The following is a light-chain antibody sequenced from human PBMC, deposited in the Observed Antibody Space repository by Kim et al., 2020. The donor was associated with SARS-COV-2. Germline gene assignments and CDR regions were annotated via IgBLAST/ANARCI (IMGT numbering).Light chain of an antibody. V-gene: IGLV1-47*01. CDR1: SSNIGSKF. CDR3: VAWDNALSGWV. CDR2: KDN. Sequence: GQRVTISCSGSSSNIGSKFVYWYQQLPGTAPKRLIYKDNQRPSGVPDRFSGSKSGTSASLAISGLRSEDEADYYCVAWDNALSGWVFGGGTQLTVL. J-gene: IGLJ3*02.